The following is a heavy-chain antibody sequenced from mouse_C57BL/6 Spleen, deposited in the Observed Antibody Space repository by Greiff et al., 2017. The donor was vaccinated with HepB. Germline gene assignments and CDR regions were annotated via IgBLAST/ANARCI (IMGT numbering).Heavy chain of an antibody. CDR3: TRERYYGSSLYYAMDY. CDR2: ISSGGDYI. Sequence: EVQRVESGEGLVKPGGSLKLSCAASGFTFSSYAMSWVRQTPEKRLEWVAYISSGGDYIYYADTVKGRFTISRDNARNTLYLQMSSLKSEDTAMYYCTRERYYGSSLYYAMDYWGQGTSVTVSS. J-gene: IGHJ4*01. V-gene: IGHV5-9-1*02. CDR1: GFTFSSYA. D-gene: IGHD1-1*01.